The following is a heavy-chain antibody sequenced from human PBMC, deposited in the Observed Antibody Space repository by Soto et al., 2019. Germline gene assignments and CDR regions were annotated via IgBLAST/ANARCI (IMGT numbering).Heavy chain of an antibody. D-gene: IGHD4-4*01. CDR1: GGTFSSYA. J-gene: IGHJ6*02. CDR2: IIPIFGTA. Sequence: GASVKVSCKASGGTFSSYAISWVRQAPGQGLEWMGGIIPIFGTANYAQKFQGRVTITADESTSTAYMELSSLRSEDTAVYYCARDPLQYAGYYYYGMDVWGQGTTVTVSS. CDR3: ARDPLQYAGYYYYGMDV. V-gene: IGHV1-69*13.